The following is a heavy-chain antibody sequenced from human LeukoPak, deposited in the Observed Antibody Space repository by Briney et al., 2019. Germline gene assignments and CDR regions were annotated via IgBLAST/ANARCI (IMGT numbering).Heavy chain of an antibody. CDR1: GYTFTSYG. V-gene: IGHV1-18*01. CDR2: ISAYNGNT. CDR3: ARDSWEGGLDYGDYGGFDY. J-gene: IGHJ4*02. Sequence: ASVKVSCKTSGYTFTSYGISWVRQAPGQGLEWMGWISAYNGNTNYAQKLQGRVTMTTDTSTSTAYMELRSLRSDDTAVYYCARDSWEGGLDYGDYGGFDYWGQGTLVTVSS. D-gene: IGHD4-17*01.